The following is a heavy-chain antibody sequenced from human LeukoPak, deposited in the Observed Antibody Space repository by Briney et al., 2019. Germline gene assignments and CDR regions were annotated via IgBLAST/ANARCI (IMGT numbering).Heavy chain of an antibody. V-gene: IGHV3-30*04. D-gene: IGHD3-3*01. Sequence: PGGSLRLSCAASGFTFSSYAMHWVRQAPGKGLEWVAVISYDGSNKYYADSVKGRFTISRDNSKNTLYLQMNSLRAEDTAVYYCARDPTTYHYDFWSGPFDYWGQGTLVTVSS. CDR1: GFTFSSYA. CDR2: ISYDGSNK. CDR3: ARDPTTYHYDFWSGPFDY. J-gene: IGHJ4*02.